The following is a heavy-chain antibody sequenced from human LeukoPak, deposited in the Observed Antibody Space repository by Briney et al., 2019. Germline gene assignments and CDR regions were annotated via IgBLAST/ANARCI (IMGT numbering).Heavy chain of an antibody. CDR2: ITSDASST. J-gene: IGHJ3*02. V-gene: IGHV3-74*01. Sequence: GGSLRLFCAASGFTFSNYWMHWVRRAPGKGLVWVSRITSDASSTSYADSVKGRFTISRDNAKNTLYLRMNSLRAEDTAVYYCAREFEGQEAGAYGSGSYDVFDIWGQGTMVTVSS. CDR1: GFTFSNYW. CDR3: AREFEGQEAGAYGSGSYDVFDI. D-gene: IGHD3-10*01.